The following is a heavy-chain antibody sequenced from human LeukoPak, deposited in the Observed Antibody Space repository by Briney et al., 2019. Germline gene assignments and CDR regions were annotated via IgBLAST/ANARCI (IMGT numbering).Heavy chain of an antibody. J-gene: IGHJ4*02. D-gene: IGHD6-19*01. CDR3: ARREAQTWLVRDY. V-gene: IGHV3-21*01. CDR1: GFTFSSYS. CDR2: ISSSSSYI. Sequence: GGSLTLSCPASGFTFSSYSMNWVRQAPGKGLEWVSSISSSSSYIYYADSVKGRFTISRDNAKNSLYLQMYSLRAEDTAVYYCARREAQTWLVRDYWGQGTLVTVSS.